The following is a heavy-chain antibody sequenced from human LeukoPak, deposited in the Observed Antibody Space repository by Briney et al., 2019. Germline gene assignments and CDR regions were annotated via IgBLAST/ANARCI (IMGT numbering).Heavy chain of an antibody. CDR1: GYTFTSYG. CDR3: ARDGPPYQLLPYYFDY. V-gene: IGHV1-18*01. CDR2: ISAYNGNT. Sequence: ASVKVSCKASGYTFTSYGISWVRQAPGQGLEGMGWISAYNGNTNYAQKLQGRVTMTTDTSTSTAYMELRSLRSDATAVYYCARDGPPYQLLPYYFDYWGQGTLVTVSS. D-gene: IGHD2-2*01. J-gene: IGHJ4*02.